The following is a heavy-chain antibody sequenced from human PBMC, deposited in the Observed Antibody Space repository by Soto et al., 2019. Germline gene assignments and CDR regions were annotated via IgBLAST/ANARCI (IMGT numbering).Heavy chain of an antibody. CDR2: IFYSGTT. Sequence: PSETLSLTCTVSGGSISSSSYYWGWIRQPPVKGLEWIGSIFYSGTTYYNPSLKSRVTISVDTSKNQFSLKLSSVTAADTAVYYCARPDYYTSGGYGFWGQGILVTVSS. CDR1: GGSISSSSYY. J-gene: IGHJ4*02. D-gene: IGHD3-10*01. V-gene: IGHV4-39*01. CDR3: ARPDYYTSGGYGF.